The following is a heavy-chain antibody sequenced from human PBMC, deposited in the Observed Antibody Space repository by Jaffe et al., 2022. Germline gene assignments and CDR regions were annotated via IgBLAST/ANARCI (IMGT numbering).Heavy chain of an antibody. CDR3: ARGNTIIRGVIFDH. J-gene: IGHJ4*02. Sequence: QVQLQESGPGLLKPSETLSLTCIVSGGSITTSYWTWIRQPPGKGLEWIGNIYYSGGTNYNPSLKSRVTISIDTSNQFSLKLSSVTAADSALYYCARGNTIIRGVIFDHWGQGTLVTVSS. CDR2: IYYSGGT. D-gene: IGHD3-10*01. CDR1: GGSITTSY. V-gene: IGHV4-59*01.